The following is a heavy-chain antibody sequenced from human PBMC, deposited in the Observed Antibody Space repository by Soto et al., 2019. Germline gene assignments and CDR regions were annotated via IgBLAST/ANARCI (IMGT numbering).Heavy chain of an antibody. CDR2: INPSGGST. CDR1: GYAITGYY. J-gene: IGHJ3*02. Sequence: GASVKASFKSSGYAITGYYMPWVRQAPGQGLEWMGIINPSGGSTSYAQKFQGRVTMTRDTSTSTVYMELSSLRSEDTAVYYCARSTGVGATPLDAFDIWGQGTTVTVS. D-gene: IGHD1-26*01. CDR3: ARSTGVGATPLDAFDI. V-gene: IGHV1-46*01.